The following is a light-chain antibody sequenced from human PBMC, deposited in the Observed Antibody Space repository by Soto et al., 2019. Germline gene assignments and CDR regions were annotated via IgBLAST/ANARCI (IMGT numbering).Light chain of an antibody. CDR1: QSVSSN. Sequence: EIVLTQSPATLSLSPGERATLSCRASQSVSSNLAWYRQKPGQAPRLLIYDSSNRAAGIPARFCGSGSGTDFTLTVSSLEPEDFAMYYCQQYGSSSITFGQGTRLEIK. J-gene: IGKJ5*01. CDR2: DSS. CDR3: QQYGSSSIT. V-gene: IGKV3-11*01.